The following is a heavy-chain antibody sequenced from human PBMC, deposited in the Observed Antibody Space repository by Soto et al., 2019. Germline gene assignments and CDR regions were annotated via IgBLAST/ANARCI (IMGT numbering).Heavy chain of an antibody. J-gene: IGHJ4*02. D-gene: IGHD3-10*01. CDR2: LVPVFGTA. V-gene: IGHV1-69*06. CDR1: GGTFSSLA. Sequence: QVQLVQSGAEVKTPGSSVKVSCKASGGTFSSLAISWVRQAPGPGLEWMGGLVPVFGTANYAKKFQARVTITADKSTSTSYMELSSRRSEDPAVYYCARRPGVFDSWGPGTLVTVSS. CDR3: ARRPGVFDS.